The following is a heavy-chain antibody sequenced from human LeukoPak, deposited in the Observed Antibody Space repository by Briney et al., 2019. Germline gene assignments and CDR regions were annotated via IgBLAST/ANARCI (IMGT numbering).Heavy chain of an antibody. J-gene: IGHJ3*02. V-gene: IGHV4-59*12. CDR3: ARRSGYSYGSSRGDAFDI. CDR1: GGSISSYY. CDR2: IYHSGST. Sequence: PSETLSLTCTVSGGSISSYYWSWIRQPPGKGLEWIGYIYHSGSTYYNPSLKSRVTISVDRSKNQFSLKLSSVTAADTAVYYCARRSGYSYGSSRGDAFDIWGQGTMVTVSS. D-gene: IGHD5-18*01.